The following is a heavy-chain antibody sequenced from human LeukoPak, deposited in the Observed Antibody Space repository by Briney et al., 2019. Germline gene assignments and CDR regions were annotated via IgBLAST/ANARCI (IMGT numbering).Heavy chain of an antibody. Sequence: PGGSLRLSCAASGFTFSSYWMSWVRQAPGKGLEWVANIKQDGSEKYYVDSVKGRFTISRDNAKNSLYLQMNSLRAEDTAVYHCASLPDGSGYYYFDYWGQGTLVTVSS. CDR3: ASLPDGSGYYYFDY. J-gene: IGHJ4*02. V-gene: IGHV3-7*01. CDR2: IKQDGSEK. D-gene: IGHD3-22*01. CDR1: GFTFSSYW.